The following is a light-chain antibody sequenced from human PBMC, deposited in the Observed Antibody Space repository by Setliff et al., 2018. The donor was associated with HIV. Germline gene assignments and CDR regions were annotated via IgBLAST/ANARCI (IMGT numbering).Light chain of an antibody. CDR3: QEANSFPPGFT. CDR1: QITNW. V-gene: IGKV1-12*01. J-gene: IGKJ3*01. CDR2: AAS. Sequence: DIQMSQSPSSVSASVGDRVTITCQASQITNWLAWYQQKPGKAPKLLIYAASSLQSGVPSRFSGSGSGTDFTLTISSLQPEDFATYYCQEANSFPPGFTFGPGTKVD.